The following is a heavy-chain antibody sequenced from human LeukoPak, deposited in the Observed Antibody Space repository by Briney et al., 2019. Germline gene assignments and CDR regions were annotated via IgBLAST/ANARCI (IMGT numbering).Heavy chain of an antibody. Sequence: SETLSLTCAVYGGSFSGYYWSWIRQPPEKGLEWIGEINHSGSTNYNPSLKSRVTISVDTSKNQFSLKLSSVAAADTAVYYGARGRSYYYGWGSVFDYGGQGTLVTVSS. CDR2: INHSGST. CDR3: ARGRSYYYGWGSVFDY. CDR1: GGSFSGYY. J-gene: IGHJ4*02. D-gene: IGHD3-10*01. V-gene: IGHV4-34*01.